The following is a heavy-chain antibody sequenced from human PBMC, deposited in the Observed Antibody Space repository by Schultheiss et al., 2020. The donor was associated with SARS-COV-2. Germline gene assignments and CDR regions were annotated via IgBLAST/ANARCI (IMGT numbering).Heavy chain of an antibody. J-gene: IGHJ4*02. V-gene: IGHV4-59*01. CDR1: GGSISSYY. Sequence: SQTLSLTCTVSGGSISSYYWSWIRQPPGKGLEWIGYIYYSGSTNYNPSLKSRVTISVDTSKNQFSLKLSSVTAADTAVYYCARDLIGSGTWGQGTLVTVSS. CDR2: IYYSGST. D-gene: IGHD3-10*01. CDR3: ARDLIGSGT.